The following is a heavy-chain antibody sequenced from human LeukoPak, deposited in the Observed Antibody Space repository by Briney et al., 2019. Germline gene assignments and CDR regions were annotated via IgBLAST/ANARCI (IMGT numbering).Heavy chain of an antibody. CDR2: IKEDGTET. J-gene: IGHJ6*02. CDR1: GFMFSSNW. CDR3: ARDGSSGWYRDYYYGMDV. V-gene: IGHV3-7*01. D-gene: IGHD6-19*01. Sequence: GGSLRLSCAASGFMFSSNWMSWVRLAPGKGLEWVANIKEDGTETYYVDSVKGRFTISRDNAKNSLYLQMNSLRDEDTAVYYCARDGSSGWYRDYYYGMDVWGQGTTVTVSS.